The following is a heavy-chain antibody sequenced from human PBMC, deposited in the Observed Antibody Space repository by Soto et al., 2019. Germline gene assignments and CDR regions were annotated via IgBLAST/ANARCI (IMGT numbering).Heavy chain of an antibody. CDR3: TRIGTSVAEYDY. Sequence: QVQLVQYGAEVKKPGASVKVSCEASGYSFTGYYMHWVRQAPGHGLEWMGWINPDSGDTSYAQKFQGRVTMTRDTSISTAYMELSRVRSDDAAVVFCTRIGTSVAEYDYWGQGTLVTVSS. CDR1: GYSFTGYY. V-gene: IGHV1-2*02. D-gene: IGHD6-19*01. CDR2: INPDSGDT. J-gene: IGHJ4*02.